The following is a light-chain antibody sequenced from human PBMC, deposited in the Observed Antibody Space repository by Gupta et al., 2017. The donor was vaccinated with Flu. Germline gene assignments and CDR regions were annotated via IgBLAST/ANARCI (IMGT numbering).Light chain of an antibody. CDR2: GAS. Sequence: DIVWTQSPGTLSWSPGERATLSCRAGQSVTGSHLAWYQQKPGQAPRLLIYGASSRATGIPDRFSGSGSGTDFTLTISRLESEDFAVYYCQQYGNSPLTVGGGTKVEIQ. V-gene: IGKV3-20*01. CDR1: QSVTGSH. J-gene: IGKJ4*01. CDR3: QQYGNSPLT.